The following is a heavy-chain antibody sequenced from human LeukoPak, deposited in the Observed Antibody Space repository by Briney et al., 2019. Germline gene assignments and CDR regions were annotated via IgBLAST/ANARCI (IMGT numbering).Heavy chain of an antibody. CDR2: ISYDGSNK. V-gene: IGHV3-30*04. CDR1: GFTFSSYA. Sequence: GGSLRLSCAASGFTFSSYAMHWVRQAPGKGLEWVGVISYDGSNKYYADSVKGRFTISRDNSKNTLYLQMNSLRAEDTAVYYCARDFWSLSVAGTGVFDYWGQGTLVTVSS. J-gene: IGHJ4*02. D-gene: IGHD6-19*01. CDR3: ARDFWSLSVAGTGVFDY.